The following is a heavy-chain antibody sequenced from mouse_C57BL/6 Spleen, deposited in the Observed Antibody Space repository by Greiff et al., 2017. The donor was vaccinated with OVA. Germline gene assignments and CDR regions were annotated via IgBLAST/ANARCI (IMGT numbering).Heavy chain of an antibody. CDR2: IRLKSDNYAT. J-gene: IGHJ2*01. V-gene: IGHV6-3*01. Sequence: DVMLVESGGGLVQPGGSMKLSCVASGFTFSNYWMNWVRQSPEKGLEWVAQIRLKSDNYATHYAESVKGRFTISRDDSKSSVYLQMNNLRAEDTGIYYCTRVGRDHFDYWGQGTTLTVSS. CDR1: GFTFSNYW. CDR3: TRVGRDHFDY. D-gene: IGHD4-1*01.